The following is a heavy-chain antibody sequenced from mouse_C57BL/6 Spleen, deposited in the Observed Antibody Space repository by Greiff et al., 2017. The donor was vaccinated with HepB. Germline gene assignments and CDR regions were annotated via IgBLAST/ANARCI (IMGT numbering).Heavy chain of an antibody. CDR3: ANYYGY. J-gene: IGHJ2*01. CDR2: INPNNGGT. CDR1: GYTFTDYY. V-gene: IGHV1-26*01. D-gene: IGHD1-1*01. Sequence: EVQLQQSGPELVKPGASVKISCKASGYTFTDYYMNWVKQSHGKSLEWIGDINPNNGGTSYNQKFKGKATLTVDKSSSTAYMELRSLTSEDSAVYYCANYYGYWGQGTTLTVSS.